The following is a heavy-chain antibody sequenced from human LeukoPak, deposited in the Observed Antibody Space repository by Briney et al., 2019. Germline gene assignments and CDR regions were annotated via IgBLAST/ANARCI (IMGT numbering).Heavy chain of an antibody. CDR3: ARAREYYYGSGSSPVFDY. CDR1: GGSISSGGYS. CDR2: IYHSGST. V-gene: IGHV4-30-2*01. D-gene: IGHD3-10*01. J-gene: IGHJ4*02. Sequence: PSETLSLTCAVSGGSISSGGYSWSWIRQPPGKGLEWIGYIYHSGSTYYNPSLKSRVTISVDRSKNQFSLKLSSVTAADTAVYYCARAREYYYGSGSSPVFDYWGQGTLVTVSS.